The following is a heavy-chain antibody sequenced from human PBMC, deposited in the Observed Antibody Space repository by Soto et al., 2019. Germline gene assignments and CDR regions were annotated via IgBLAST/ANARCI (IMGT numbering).Heavy chain of an antibody. CDR1: VYSCASYW. CDR2: IDPIDSQT. V-gene: IGHV5-10-1*01. D-gene: IGHD3-22*01. CDR3: ARQIYDSDTGPNFQYYFDS. Sequence: ESLKIAGKGSVYSCASYWITWVRQKPGKGLEWMGRIDPIDSQTYYSPSFRGHVTISVTKSITTVFLQWSSLRASDTAMYYCARQIYDSDTGPNFQYYFDSWGQGTPVTVSS. J-gene: IGHJ4*02.